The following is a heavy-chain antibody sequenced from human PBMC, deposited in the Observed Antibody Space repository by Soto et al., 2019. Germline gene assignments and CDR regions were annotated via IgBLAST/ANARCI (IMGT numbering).Heavy chain of an antibody. CDR1: GWSRSGYH. CDR2: INHSGST. J-gene: IGHJ6*02. V-gene: IGHV4-34*01. D-gene: IGHD3-10*01. Sequence: XETLYLTCGVYGWSRSGYHWSWIRQPPGKGLKWIGEINHSGSTNYNPSLKSRLTISVDTSKNQFSLKLSSVTAADTAVYYCARSLGSGYYYYYGMDVWGQGTTVTVS. CDR3: ARSLGSGYYYYYGMDV.